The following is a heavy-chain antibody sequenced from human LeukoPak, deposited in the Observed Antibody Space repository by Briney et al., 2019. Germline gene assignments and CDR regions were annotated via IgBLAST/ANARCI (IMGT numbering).Heavy chain of an antibody. CDR2: IKQDGSEK. J-gene: IGHJ4*02. CDR1: GFTFTDYY. D-gene: IGHD6-13*01. Sequence: GGSRRLSCATSGFTFTDYYMSWIRQAPGKGLEWVANIKQDGSEKYYVDSVKGRFTISRDNAKNSLYLQMNSLRAEDTAVYYCAKDISYSSSWYWGNFDYWGQGTLVTVSS. CDR3: AKDISYSSSWYWGNFDY. V-gene: IGHV3-7*01.